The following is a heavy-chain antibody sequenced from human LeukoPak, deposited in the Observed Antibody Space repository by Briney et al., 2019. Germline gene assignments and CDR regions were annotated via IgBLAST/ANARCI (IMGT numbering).Heavy chain of an antibody. Sequence: GGSLRLSCIASGFTFSNHGMHWVRQAPGKGLEWVTFIGHDGDNEQYAQFVRGRFTISRDKSKNTVYLQMNSLRAEDTAVYYCAKDRFYDFDYWGQGTLVTVSS. J-gene: IGHJ4*02. D-gene: IGHD3-16*01. CDR2: IGHDGDNE. V-gene: IGHV3-30*02. CDR1: GFTFSNHG. CDR3: AKDRFYDFDY.